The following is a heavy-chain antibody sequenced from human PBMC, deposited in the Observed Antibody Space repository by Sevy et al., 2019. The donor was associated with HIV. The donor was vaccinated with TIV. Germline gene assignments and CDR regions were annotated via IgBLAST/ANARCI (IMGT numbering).Heavy chain of an antibody. Sequence: GGSLRLSCAASGFTFTSYSMNWVRQAPGKGLEWISYISSDSTTIYYVESEKGRFTISRDNANNALYLQMISLRDEDTAVYYCARNCYGDYIIDSWGQGTPVTVSS. J-gene: IGHJ4*02. CDR2: ISSDSTTI. CDR3: ARNCYGDYIIDS. CDR1: GFTFTSYS. V-gene: IGHV3-48*02. D-gene: IGHD4-17*01.